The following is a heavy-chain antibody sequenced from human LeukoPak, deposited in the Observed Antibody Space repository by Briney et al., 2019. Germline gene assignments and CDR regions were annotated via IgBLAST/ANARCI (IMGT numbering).Heavy chain of an antibody. CDR2: IRYDGSRK. D-gene: IGHD1-7*01. V-gene: IGHV3-30*02. CDR1: GFIFSRFG. Sequence: GGSLRLSCAASGFIFSRFGVNWVRQAPGKGLQWVAFIRYDGSRKFYADSVKGRFTISRDNSKNTLYLQMNSLRAEDMAVYYCARDGMDVELPDAPKRNAFDIWGQGTRVTVSS. J-gene: IGHJ3*02. CDR3: ARDGMDVELPDAPKRNAFDI.